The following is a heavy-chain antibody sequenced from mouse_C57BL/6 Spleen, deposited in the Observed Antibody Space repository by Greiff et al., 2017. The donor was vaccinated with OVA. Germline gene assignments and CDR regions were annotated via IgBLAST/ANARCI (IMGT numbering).Heavy chain of an antibody. Sequence: QVQLQQSGPELVKPGASVKLSCKASGYTFTSYDINWVKQRPGQGLEWIGWIYPRDGSTKYNEKFKGKATLTVDTSSSTAYMELHSLKSEDSAVYFCAREGLGSRGVPYFDYWGQGTTLTVSS. V-gene: IGHV1-85*01. D-gene: IGHD1-1*01. CDR1: GYTFTSYD. CDR3: AREGLGSRGVPYFDY. J-gene: IGHJ2*01. CDR2: IYPRDGST.